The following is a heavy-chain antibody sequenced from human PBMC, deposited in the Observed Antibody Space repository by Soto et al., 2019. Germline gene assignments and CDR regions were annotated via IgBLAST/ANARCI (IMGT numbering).Heavy chain of an antibody. CDR2: ISAYNGNT. Sequence: ASVKVSCKASGYTFTSYGISWVRQAPGQGLEWMGWISAYNGNTNYAQKLQGRVTMTTDTSTSTAYMELRSLRSDDTAVYYCATSIAAAGTSINWFDPWGQGTLVTVS. J-gene: IGHJ5*02. V-gene: IGHV1-18*04. D-gene: IGHD6-13*01. CDR3: ATSIAAAGTSINWFDP. CDR1: GYTFTSYG.